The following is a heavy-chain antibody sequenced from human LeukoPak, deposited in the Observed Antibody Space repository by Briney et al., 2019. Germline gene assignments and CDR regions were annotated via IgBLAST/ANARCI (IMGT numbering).Heavy chain of an antibody. CDR2: IDATGSS. CDR1: GRSISSYY. V-gene: IGHV4-4*07. CDR3: ATGPTWLDP. J-gene: IGHJ5*02. Sequence: PSETLSLTCTVSGRSISSYYWTWIRQPAGKGLEWIGRIDATGSSIYNPSLRSRVTMSLDTSKNQFSLNLSSVTAADTAVYYCATGPTWLDPWGQGTLVTVSP.